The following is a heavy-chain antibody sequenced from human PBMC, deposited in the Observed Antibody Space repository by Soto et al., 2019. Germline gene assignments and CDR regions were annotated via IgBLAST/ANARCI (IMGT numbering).Heavy chain of an antibody. CDR1: GGSFSGYY. J-gene: IGHJ5*02. V-gene: IGHV4-34*01. D-gene: IGHD4-17*01. CDR2: INHSGST. Sequence: SETLSLTCAVYGGSFSGYYWSWIRQPPGKGLEWIGEINHSGSTNYNPSLKSRVTISVDTSKNQFSLKLSSVTAADTAVYYCARGLTTVTTESMMAIWFDPWGQGTLVTVSA. CDR3: ARGLTTVTTESMMAIWFDP.